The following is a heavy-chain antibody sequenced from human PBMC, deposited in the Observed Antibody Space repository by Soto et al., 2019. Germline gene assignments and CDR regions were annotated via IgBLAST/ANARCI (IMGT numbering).Heavy chain of an antibody. V-gene: IGHV4-4*07. J-gene: IGHJ6*02. CDR1: GGSISSYY. Sequence: PSETLSLTCTVSGGSISSYYRSWIRQPAGKGLEWIGRIYTSGSTNYNPSLKSRVTMSLDTSKNQFSLKLTSVTAADTALYYCARGNCSSPNCYSFSGYYGMDVWGQGTTVTVS. CDR3: ARGNCSSPNCYSFSGYYGMDV. D-gene: IGHD2-2*01. CDR2: IYTSGST.